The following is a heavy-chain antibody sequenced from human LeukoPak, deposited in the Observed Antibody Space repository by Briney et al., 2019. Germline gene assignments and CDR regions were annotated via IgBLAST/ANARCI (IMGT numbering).Heavy chain of an antibody. CDR3: ARGYSNFDF. Sequence: SETLSLTCTVSGGSISTYYWTWIRQPPGKGLEWIGYIYYSGSTNYNPSLKSRVTISVDTSKNQFSLKLNSVTAADTAVYYCARGYSNFDFWGRGTLVTVSS. J-gene: IGHJ4*02. CDR1: GGSISTYY. V-gene: IGHV4-59*01. D-gene: IGHD5-18*01. CDR2: IYYSGST.